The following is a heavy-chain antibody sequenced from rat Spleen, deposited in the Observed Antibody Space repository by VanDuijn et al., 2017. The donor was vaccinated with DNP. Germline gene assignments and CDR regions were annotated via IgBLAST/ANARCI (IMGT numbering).Heavy chain of an antibody. CDR1: GYSITSIY. D-gene: IGHD1-7*01. CDR3: ARWTRYFDY. J-gene: IGHJ2*01. CDR2: ISYSGST. V-gene: IGHV3-1*01. Sequence: EVQLQESGSGLVKPSQSLSLTCSVTGYSITSIYWGWIRKFPGNKMEYIGHISYSGSTNYNPSLKSRISITRDTSKNHFFLHLNSVTTEDTATYYCARWTRYFDYWGQGAMVTVSS.